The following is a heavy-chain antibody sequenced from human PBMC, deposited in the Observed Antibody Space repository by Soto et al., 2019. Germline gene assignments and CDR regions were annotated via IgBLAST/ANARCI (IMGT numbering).Heavy chain of an antibody. CDR2: IFYNRRT. J-gene: IGHJ4*02. CDR1: GGSINNYY. D-gene: IGHD2-2*01. V-gene: IGHV4-59*01. CDR3: ARALDSSAAPLDF. Sequence: QVQLQESGPGLVKPSETLSLTCTVSGGSINNYYWSWIRQPPGKGLEWIGFIFYNRRTNYNPSLDSRVTLSLDASKSQCFLTLISVAAADTAVYYCARALDSSAAPLDFWGQGTLVTVSS.